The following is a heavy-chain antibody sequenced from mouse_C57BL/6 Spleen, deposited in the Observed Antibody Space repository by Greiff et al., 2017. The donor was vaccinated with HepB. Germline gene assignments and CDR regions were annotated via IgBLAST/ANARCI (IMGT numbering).Heavy chain of an antibody. CDR1: GFNIKDYY. V-gene: IGHV14-2*01. D-gene: IGHD1-1*01. Sequence: EVQLVESGAELVKPGASVKLSCTASGFNIKDYYMHWVKQRTEQGLEWIGRIDPEDGENKYAPKFQGKATITADTSSNTAYLQLSSLTSEDTAVYYWASHYYGSSYVPFAYWGQGTLVTVSA. CDR3: ASHYYGSSYVPFAY. J-gene: IGHJ3*01. CDR2: IDPEDGEN.